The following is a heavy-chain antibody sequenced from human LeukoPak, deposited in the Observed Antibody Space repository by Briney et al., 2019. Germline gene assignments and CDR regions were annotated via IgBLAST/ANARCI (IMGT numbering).Heavy chain of an antibody. J-gene: IGHJ6*03. D-gene: IGHD4-23*01. Sequence: GGSLRLSCAASGFTFSSYGMHWVRQAPGKGLEWVAFIRYDGSNKYYADSVKGRFTISRDNSKNTLYLQMNSLRAEDTALYYCARDGDTVLTRGYYYYMDVWGKGTTVTVSS. V-gene: IGHV3-30*02. CDR3: ARDGDTVLTRGYYYYMDV. CDR2: IRYDGSNK. CDR1: GFTFSSYG.